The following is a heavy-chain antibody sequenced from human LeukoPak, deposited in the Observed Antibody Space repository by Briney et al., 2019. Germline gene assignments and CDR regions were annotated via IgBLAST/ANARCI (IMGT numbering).Heavy chain of an antibody. CDR1: GFTFSSYA. CDR2: ISGSGGST. V-gene: IGHV3-23*01. J-gene: IGHJ4*02. D-gene: IGHD6-19*01. CDR3: AKDQTVAGFYFDY. Sequence: GASLRLSCAASGFTFSSYAMSWVRQAPGKGLEWVSAISGSGGSTYYADSVKGRFTISRDNSKNTLYLQMNSLRAEDTAVYYCAKDQTVAGFYFDYWGQGTLVTVSS.